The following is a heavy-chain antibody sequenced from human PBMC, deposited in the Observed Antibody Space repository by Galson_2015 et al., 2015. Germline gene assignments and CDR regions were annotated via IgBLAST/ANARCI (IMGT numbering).Heavy chain of an antibody. CDR3: ARWAFGDYVVGVSRYYYGMDV. Sequence: SVKVSCKASGGTFSSYAISWVRQAPGQGLEWMGGIIPIFGIANYAQKFQGRVTITADKSTSTAYMELSSLRSEDTAVYYCARWAFGDYVVGVSRYYYGMDVWGQGTTVTVSS. CDR1: GGTFSSYA. CDR2: IIPIFGIA. J-gene: IGHJ6*02. V-gene: IGHV1-69*10. D-gene: IGHD4-17*01.